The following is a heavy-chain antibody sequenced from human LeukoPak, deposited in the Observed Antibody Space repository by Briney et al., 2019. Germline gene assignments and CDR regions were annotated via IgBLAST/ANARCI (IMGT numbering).Heavy chain of an antibody. CDR3: ARDGLGSAFDY. CDR2: IKQDGSEE. CDR1: GFTFSSYW. V-gene: IGHV3-7*01. Sequence: GGSLRLSCAASGFTFSSYWMTWVRQAPGKGLEWVANIKQDGSEEYYVDPVKGRFTISRDNAKNSLYLQMNSLRAEDTAVYYCARDGLGSAFDYWGQGTLVTVSS. J-gene: IGHJ4*02. D-gene: IGHD3/OR15-3a*01.